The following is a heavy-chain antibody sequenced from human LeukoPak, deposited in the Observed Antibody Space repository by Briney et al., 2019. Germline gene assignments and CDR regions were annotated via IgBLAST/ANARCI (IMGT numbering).Heavy chain of an antibody. Sequence: PSETLSLTCTVSGGSISSCYWSWIRQPAGKGLEWIGRIYTSGSTNYNPSLKSRVTMSVDTSKNQFSLKLSSVTAADTAVYYCARDLDIVVVPAAIPDYYYYMDVWGKGTTVTVSS. D-gene: IGHD2-2*02. V-gene: IGHV4-4*07. CDR3: ARDLDIVVVPAAIPDYYYYMDV. CDR2: IYTSGST. J-gene: IGHJ6*03. CDR1: GGSISSCY.